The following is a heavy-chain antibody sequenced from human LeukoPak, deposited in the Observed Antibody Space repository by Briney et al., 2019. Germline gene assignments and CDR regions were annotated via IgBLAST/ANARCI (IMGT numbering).Heavy chain of an antibody. CDR1: GGTFSSYA. J-gene: IGHJ4*02. V-gene: IGHV1-69*04. CDR3: ARSPNGLRWPFDY. Sequence: SVKVSCKASGGTFSSYAISWVRQAPGQGLEWMGRIIPILGIAYYAQKFQGRVTITADKSTSTAYMELSSLRSEDTAVYYCARSPNGLRWPFDYWGQGTLVTVSS. CDR2: IIPILGIA. D-gene: IGHD4-23*01.